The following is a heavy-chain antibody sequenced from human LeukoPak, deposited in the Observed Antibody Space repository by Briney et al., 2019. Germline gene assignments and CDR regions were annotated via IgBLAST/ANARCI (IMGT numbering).Heavy chain of an antibody. J-gene: IGHJ4*02. CDR1: GFTFSSYA. CDR3: AKGTGYSGYDYGEY. CDR2: ISGSGGST. D-gene: IGHD5-12*01. Sequence: PGGSLRLSCAASGFTFSSYAMSWVRQAPGKGLEWVSGISGSGGSTYYADSVKGRFTISRDNSKNTLYLQMNSLRAEDTAVYYCAKGTGYSGYDYGEYWGQGTLVTVSS. V-gene: IGHV3-23*01.